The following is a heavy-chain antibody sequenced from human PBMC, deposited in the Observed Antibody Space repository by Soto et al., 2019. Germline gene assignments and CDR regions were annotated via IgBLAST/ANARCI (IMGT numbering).Heavy chain of an antibody. J-gene: IGHJ2*01. D-gene: IGHD6-6*01. Sequence: VQLVESGGGVVQPGRSLRLSCAASGFTVSSNYMSWVRQAPGKGLEWVSVIYSGGSTYYADSVKGRFTISRDNSKNTLYLQMNSLRAEDTAVYYCARQYSSSSGLGYWYFDLWGRGTLVTVSS. CDR3: ARQYSSSSGLGYWYFDL. CDR2: IYSGGST. CDR1: GFTVSSNY. V-gene: IGHV3-66*04.